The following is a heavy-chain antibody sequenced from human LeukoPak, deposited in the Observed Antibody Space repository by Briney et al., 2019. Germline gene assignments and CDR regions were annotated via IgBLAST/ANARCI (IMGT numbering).Heavy chain of an antibody. J-gene: IGHJ4*02. CDR2: IYTSGST. CDR1: GGSISTYY. Sequence: SETLSLTCTVSGGSISTYYWSWIRQPAGQGLEWIGRIYTSGSTNYNPSLKGRVTMSVDTSKNQFSLKLSSVTAADTAVYYCARGSGSYPYYFDYWGQGTLVTVSS. D-gene: IGHD3-10*01. CDR3: ARGSGSYPYYFDY. V-gene: IGHV4-4*07.